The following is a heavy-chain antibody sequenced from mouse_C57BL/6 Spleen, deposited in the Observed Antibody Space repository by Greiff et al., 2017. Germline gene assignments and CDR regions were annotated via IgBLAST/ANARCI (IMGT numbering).Heavy chain of an antibody. CDR1: GFTFSSYG. J-gene: IGHJ4*01. D-gene: IGHD1-1*01. Sequence: EVQLVESGGDLVKPGGSLKLSCAASGFTFSSYGMSWVRQTPDKRLEWVATISSGGSYTYYPDSVKGRFTISRDNAKNTLYLQMSSLKSEDTAMYYCARLGGSSPYAMDYWGQGTSVTVSS. CDR2: ISSGGSYT. CDR3: ARLGGSSPYAMDY. V-gene: IGHV5-6*01.